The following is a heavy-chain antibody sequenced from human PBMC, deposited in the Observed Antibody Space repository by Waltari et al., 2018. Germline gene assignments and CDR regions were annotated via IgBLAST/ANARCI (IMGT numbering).Heavy chain of an antibody. CDR3: AKDRCRDGACYSSLDY. D-gene: IGHD2-21*02. CDR2: SSDGCVGS. V-gene: IGHV3-23*01. Sequence: EVQLLESGGGLVQPGGSLRLSCAASGFTFSTYSMIWVRQTPGMGLDWVAASSDGCVGSHYADSVRGRFTISGDNSKNTVYLQMNSLRVEDTAVYYCAKDRCRDGACYSSLDYWGQGTPVIVSS. CDR1: GFTFSTYS. J-gene: IGHJ4*02.